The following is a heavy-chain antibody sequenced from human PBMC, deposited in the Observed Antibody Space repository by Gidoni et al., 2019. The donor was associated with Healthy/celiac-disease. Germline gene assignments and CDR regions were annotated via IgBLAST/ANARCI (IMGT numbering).Heavy chain of an antibody. CDR3: ARHVGYCSSTSCQPYYYYMDV. CDR1: GYSFTSYW. CDR2: IYPGDSET. J-gene: IGHJ6*03. V-gene: IGHV5-51*01. Sequence: EAQLVQSGAEVKQPGESLKISCKGSGYSFTSYWNGWVRQMPGKGLEWMGIIYPGDSETRYSPSCQGQVTISADKSISTAYLQWSSLKASDTDMYYCARHVGYCSSTSCQPYYYYMDVWGKGTTVTVSS. D-gene: IGHD2-2*01.